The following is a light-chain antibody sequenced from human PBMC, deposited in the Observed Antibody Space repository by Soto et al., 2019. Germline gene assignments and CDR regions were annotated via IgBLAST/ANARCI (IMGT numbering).Light chain of an antibody. CDR3: SSYSSSSISYV. Sequence: QLVLTQPASVSGSPGQSITISCAGSSSDVGGYKYVSWYQQFPGNAPKLIIYEVTIRPSGVSNRFSGSKSGNTASLTISGLQAEDEADYYCSSYSSSSISYVFGTGTKVTVL. J-gene: IGLJ1*01. CDR1: SSDVGGYKY. V-gene: IGLV2-14*01. CDR2: EVT.